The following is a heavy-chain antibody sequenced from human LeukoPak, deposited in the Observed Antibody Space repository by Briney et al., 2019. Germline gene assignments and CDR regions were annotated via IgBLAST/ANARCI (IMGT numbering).Heavy chain of an antibody. J-gene: IGHJ6*02. CDR1: GFTISIHH. CDR3: VKSPSDGLDV. CDR2: IFANGHVT. Sequence: GGSLRLSCSASGFTISIHHMHWVRQAPGKGLEYVSTIFANGHVTSYAGSVKGRFTTSRDDSKNTVYLQMSSLRPEDTAVYYCVKSPSDGLDVWGQGATVTVSS. V-gene: IGHV3-64D*09.